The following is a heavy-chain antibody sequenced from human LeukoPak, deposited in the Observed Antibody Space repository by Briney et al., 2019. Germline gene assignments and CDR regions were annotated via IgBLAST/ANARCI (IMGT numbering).Heavy chain of an antibody. J-gene: IGHJ4*02. D-gene: IGHD3-3*01. CDR3: ARLSGSRLPGY. CDR2: ISSSSSAK. Sequence: GGSLRLSCAASGFTFSNHSMYWVRQAPGKGLEWVSYISSSSSAKYYAGSVKGRFTISRDDARNSLYLQMNSLRVEDTAIYYCARLSGSRLPGYWGQGALVTVSS. CDR1: GFTFSNHS. V-gene: IGHV3-48*01.